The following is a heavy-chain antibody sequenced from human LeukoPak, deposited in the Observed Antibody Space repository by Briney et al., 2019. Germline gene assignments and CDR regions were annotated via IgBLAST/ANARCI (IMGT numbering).Heavy chain of an antibody. V-gene: IGHV4-39*01. CDR2: IHYSGTT. CDR3: ARQSVGTASIYYFAY. CDR1: GGSISSGGYY. J-gene: IGHJ4*02. D-gene: IGHD1-26*01. Sequence: SETLSLTCTVSGGSISSGGYYWGWIRQPPGKGLEWISSIHYSGTTHYNPFVKSRVSILVDTSKNQFSLNLNSVTAADTAVYYCARQSVGTASIYYFAYWGQGILVTVSS.